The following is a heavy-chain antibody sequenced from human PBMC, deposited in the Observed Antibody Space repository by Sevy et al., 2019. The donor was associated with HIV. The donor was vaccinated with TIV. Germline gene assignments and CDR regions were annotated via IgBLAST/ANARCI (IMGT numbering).Heavy chain of an antibody. Sequence: ASVKVSCKVSGYTLTELSMHWVRQAPGKGLEWMATFDPEDGETIYAQKFQGRVTMTEDTSTDTAYMELSSLGSEDTAVNYCSTTRDYYDSSGYPFDCWGQGTLVTVSS. J-gene: IGHJ4*02. D-gene: IGHD3-22*01. V-gene: IGHV1-24*01. CDR2: FDPEDGET. CDR1: GYTLTELS. CDR3: STTRDYYDSSGYPFDC.